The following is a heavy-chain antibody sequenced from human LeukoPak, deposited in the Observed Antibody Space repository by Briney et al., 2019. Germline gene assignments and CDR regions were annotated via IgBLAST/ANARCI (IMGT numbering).Heavy chain of an antibody. D-gene: IGHD1-14*01. CDR1: GGSISNDHW. CDR2: IYHSGST. Sequence: SETLSLTCAVSGGSISNDHWWNWVRQPPGKGLEWIGEIYHSGSTNYNPSLKSRVTISVDKSKNQFSLKLNSVTAADTAMYYCVRNPGCWGQGTLVTVSS. CDR3: VRNPGC. J-gene: IGHJ4*02. V-gene: IGHV4-4*02.